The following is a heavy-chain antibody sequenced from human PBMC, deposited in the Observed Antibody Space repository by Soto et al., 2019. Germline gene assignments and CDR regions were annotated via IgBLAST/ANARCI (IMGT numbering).Heavy chain of an antibody. Sequence: EVQLVESGGGLVKPGGSLRLSCAASGFTFSSYSMNWVRQAPGKGLEWVSSISSSSSYIYYADSVKGRFTISRDNAKNSQYLQMNSLRAEDTAVYYCARVSWVIAAAGISSDYWGQGTLVTVSS. V-gene: IGHV3-21*01. CDR2: ISSSSSYI. CDR3: ARVSWVIAAAGISSDY. D-gene: IGHD6-13*01. J-gene: IGHJ4*02. CDR1: GFTFSSYS.